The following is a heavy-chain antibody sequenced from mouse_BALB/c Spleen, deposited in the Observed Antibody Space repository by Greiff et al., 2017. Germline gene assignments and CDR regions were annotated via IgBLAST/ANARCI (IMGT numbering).Heavy chain of an antibody. CDR3: ARDSGNYDAMDY. J-gene: IGHJ4*01. CDR2: IWAGGST. CDR1: GFSLTSYG. D-gene: IGHD2-1*01. V-gene: IGHV2-9*02. Sequence: VHLVESGPGLVAPSQSLSITCTVSGFSLTSYGVHWVRQPPGKGLEWLGVIWAGGSTNYNSALMSRLSISKDNSKSQVFLKMNSLQTDDTAMYYCARDSGNYDAMDYWGQGTSVTVSS.